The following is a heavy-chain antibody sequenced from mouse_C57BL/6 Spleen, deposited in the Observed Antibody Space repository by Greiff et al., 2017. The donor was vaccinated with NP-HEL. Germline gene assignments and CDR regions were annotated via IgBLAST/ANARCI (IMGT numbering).Heavy chain of an antibody. D-gene: IGHD1-1*01. CDR3: VRERGYYGSSGYFDV. CDR2: IRSKSSNYAT. V-gene: IGHV10-3*01. CDR1: GFTFNTYA. Sequence: EVMLVESGGGLVQPKGSLKLSCAASGFTFNTYAMHWVRQAPGKGLEWVARIRSKSSNYATYYADSVKDRFTISRDDSQSMLYLQMNNLKTEDTAMYYCVRERGYYGSSGYFDVWGTGTTVTVSS. J-gene: IGHJ1*03.